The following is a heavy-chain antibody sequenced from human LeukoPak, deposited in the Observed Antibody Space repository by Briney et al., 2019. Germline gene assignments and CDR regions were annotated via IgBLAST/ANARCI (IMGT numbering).Heavy chain of an antibody. CDR2: INGDGRSS. J-gene: IGHJ4*02. CDR3: ARTSPTSHFDF. V-gene: IGHV3-74*03. D-gene: IGHD3-16*01. Sequence: GGSLRLSCAASGFTFTTYWMHWVRQAPGNGLVWVSRINGDGRSSKYADSVKGRFTISRDNARNTLYLQMNSLRAEDTALYYCARTSPTSHFDFWGQGTLVTVSS. CDR1: GFTFTTYW.